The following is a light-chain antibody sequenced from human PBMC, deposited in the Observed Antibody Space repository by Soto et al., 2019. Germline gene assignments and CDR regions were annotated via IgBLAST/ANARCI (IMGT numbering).Light chain of an antibody. CDR2: DVS. J-gene: IGLJ3*02. CDR1: SSDVGGYNY. CDR3: CSSAGSYPSV. Sequence: QSALTQPRSVSGSPGQSVTISCTGTSSDVGGYNYVSWYQQHPGKAPKLMIYDVSKRPSGVPDRFSGSKSGNTASLTISGLQAEDAADYYCCSSAGSYPSVFGGGTKLTVL. V-gene: IGLV2-11*01.